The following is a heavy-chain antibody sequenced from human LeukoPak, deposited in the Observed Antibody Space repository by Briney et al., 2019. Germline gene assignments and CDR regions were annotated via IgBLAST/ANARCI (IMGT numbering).Heavy chain of an antibody. CDR2: IANTGGNT. D-gene: IGHD6-13*01. CDR1: GFTFSSYG. CDR3: AKEGIGAAGRRFDC. Sequence: PGGSLRLSCVASGFTFSSYGMNWVRQAPGTGLQWVSSIANTGGNTYYADSVRGRFTISRDNSKNTLYLQMNSLRDEDTAVYYCAKEGIGAAGRRFDCWGQGTPVTVSS. J-gene: IGHJ4*02. V-gene: IGHV3-23*01.